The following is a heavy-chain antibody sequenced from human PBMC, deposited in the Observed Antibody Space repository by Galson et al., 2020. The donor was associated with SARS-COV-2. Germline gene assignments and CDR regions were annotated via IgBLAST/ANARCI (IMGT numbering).Heavy chain of an antibody. CDR1: GYTFTTYY. D-gene: IGHD3-22*01. V-gene: IGHV1-2*02. Sequence: ASVKVSCKAFGYTFTTYYIHWMRQAPGQGLEWMGWINSNTGGTNYAQNFQGRVTMTSDTPLSTAYMELNSLKFDDTAVYYCARDAPSGYFDYYSGMDVWCQGTTVTVSS. CDR2: INSNTGGT. J-gene: IGHJ6*02. CDR3: ARDAPSGYFDYYSGMDV.